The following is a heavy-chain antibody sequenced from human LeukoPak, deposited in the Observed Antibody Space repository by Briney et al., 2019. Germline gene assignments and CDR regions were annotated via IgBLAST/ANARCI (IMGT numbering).Heavy chain of an antibody. Sequence: ASVKVSCKASGYTFTGYYMHWVRQAPGQGLEWMGWINPNSGGTNYAQKFQGRVTMTRDTSISTAYMELSRLRSDDTAVYYCARDKWDYGSGSYWGNDASDIWGQETMVTVSS. J-gene: IGHJ3*02. CDR2: INPNSGGT. CDR3: ARDKWDYGSGSYWGNDASDI. CDR1: GYTFTGYY. D-gene: IGHD3-10*01. V-gene: IGHV1-2*02.